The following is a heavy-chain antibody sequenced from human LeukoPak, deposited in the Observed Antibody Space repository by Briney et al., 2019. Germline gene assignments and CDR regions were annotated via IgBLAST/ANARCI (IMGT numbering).Heavy chain of an antibody. J-gene: IGHJ4*02. CDR1: GGSMNTYY. Sequence: PSETLSLTCTVTGGSMNTYYWSWIRQPPGKGLEWIGYIYYSGSTSYSPSLKSRVTMSVDTSKNQFSLNLRSVTAADTAVYYCARVSLDFYDRSSYYYFDYWGQGTLATVSS. D-gene: IGHD3-22*01. CDR3: ARVSLDFYDRSSYYYFDY. V-gene: IGHV4-59*01. CDR2: IYYSGST.